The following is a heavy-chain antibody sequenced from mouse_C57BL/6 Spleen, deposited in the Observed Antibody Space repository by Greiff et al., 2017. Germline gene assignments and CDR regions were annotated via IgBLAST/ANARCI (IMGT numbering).Heavy chain of an antibody. Sequence: EVKLMASEGGLVQPGSSMKLSCTASGFTFSDYYMAWVRQVPEKGLEWVANINYDGSSTYYLDSLKSRFIISRDNAKNILYLQMSSLKSEDTATYYCARYGYDVAMDYWGQGTSVTVSS. CDR1: GFTFSDYY. CDR3: ARYGYDVAMDY. J-gene: IGHJ4*01. D-gene: IGHD2-2*01. V-gene: IGHV5-16*01. CDR2: INYDGSST.